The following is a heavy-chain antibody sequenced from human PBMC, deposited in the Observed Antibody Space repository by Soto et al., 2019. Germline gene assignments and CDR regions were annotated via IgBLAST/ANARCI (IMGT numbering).Heavy chain of an antibody. Sequence: SETLSLTCTVSGGSISSGDYYWSWIRQPPGKGLEWIGYIYYSGSTYYNPSLKSRVTISVDTSKNQFSLKLSSVTAADTAVYYCARERDDESSGLDYWGQGTLVTVSS. V-gene: IGHV4-30-4*01. CDR1: GGSISSGDYY. D-gene: IGHD6-19*01. CDR3: ARERDDESSGLDY. CDR2: IYYSGST. J-gene: IGHJ4*02.